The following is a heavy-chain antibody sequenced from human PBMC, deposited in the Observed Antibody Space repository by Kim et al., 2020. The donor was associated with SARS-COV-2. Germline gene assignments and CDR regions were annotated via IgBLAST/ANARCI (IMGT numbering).Heavy chain of an antibody. CDR1: GFTFRSYS. V-gene: IGHV3-21*01. CDR2: ISSSSSYI. D-gene: IGHD3-10*01. Sequence: GGSLRLSCAASGFTFRSYSMNWVRQAPGKGLEWVSSISSSSSYIYYADSVKGRFTISRDNAKNSLYLQMNSLRAEDTAVYYCARVPGGFGDLDAFDIWGQGTMVTVSS. CDR3: ARVPGGFGDLDAFDI. J-gene: IGHJ3*02.